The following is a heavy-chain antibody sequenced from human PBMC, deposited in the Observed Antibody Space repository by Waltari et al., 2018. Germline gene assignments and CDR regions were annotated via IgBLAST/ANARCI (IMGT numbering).Heavy chain of an antibody. CDR3: ARDPGYAIVGYFQH. CDR1: GFTFSSYA. Sequence: QVQLVESGGGVVQPGRSLRLSCAASGFTFSSYAMHWVRQAPGKGLEWVAVISYDGSNKYYADSVQGRFTISRDNSKNTLYLQMNSLRAEDTAVYYCARDPGYAIVGYFQHWGQGTLVTVSS. CDR2: ISYDGSNK. D-gene: IGHD2-8*01. J-gene: IGHJ1*01. V-gene: IGHV3-30-3*01.